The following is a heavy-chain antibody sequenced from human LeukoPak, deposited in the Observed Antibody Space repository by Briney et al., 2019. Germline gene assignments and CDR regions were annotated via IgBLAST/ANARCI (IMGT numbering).Heavy chain of an antibody. CDR3: ARGLVPGFLDY. CDR1: GFTFSSSW. J-gene: IGHJ4*02. D-gene: IGHD4-11*01. CDR2: INSDESIT. V-gene: IGHV3-74*01. Sequence: GSLRLSCAASGFTFSSSWMYWVRQAPGKGLVWVSRINSDESITTYADSVKGRFTISRDNAKNTLYLQMNSLRAEDTAVYYCARGLVPGFLDYWGQGTPVTVSS.